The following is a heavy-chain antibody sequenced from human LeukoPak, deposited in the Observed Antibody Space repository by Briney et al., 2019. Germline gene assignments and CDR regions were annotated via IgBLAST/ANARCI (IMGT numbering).Heavy chain of an antibody. CDR1: GFIFSDYY. Sequence: MTGGSLRLSCAASGFIFSDYYMSWVRQAPGKGLEWVSYISNTGNTVYSADSVQGRFTTSRDNTENSLYLQMNSLRTDDTAVYYCARTTYSYDTSGFIYWGRGTLVTVSS. CDR3: ARTTYSYDTSGFIY. CDR2: ISNTGNTV. V-gene: IGHV3-11*01. J-gene: IGHJ4*02. D-gene: IGHD3-22*01.